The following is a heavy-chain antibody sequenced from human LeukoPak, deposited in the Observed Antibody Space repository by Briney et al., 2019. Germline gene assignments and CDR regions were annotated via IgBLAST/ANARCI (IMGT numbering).Heavy chain of an antibody. J-gene: IGHJ6*03. CDR2: IYYIGST. V-gene: IGHV4-39*02. D-gene: IGHD3-10*01. CDR3: AREGYGSGSYYLYYYYYYMDV. CDR1: GGSISSSSYY. Sequence: SETLSLTCTVSGGSISSSSYYWGWIRQPPGKGLEWIGSIYYIGSTYYNPSLKSRVTISVDTSKNQFSLKLSSVTAADTAVYYCAREGYGSGSYYLYYYYYYMDVWGKGTTVTVSS.